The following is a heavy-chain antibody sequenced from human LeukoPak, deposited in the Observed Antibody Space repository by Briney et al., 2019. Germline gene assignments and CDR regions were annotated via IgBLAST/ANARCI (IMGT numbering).Heavy chain of an antibody. CDR1: GFTFSNYA. D-gene: IGHD3-3*01. CDR2: ISSSSSYI. CDR3: AGPIFGVVILSGFDP. J-gene: IGHJ5*02. Sequence: GGSLRLSCTASGFTFSNYAITWVRQAPGKGLEWVSSISSSSSYIYYADSVKGRFTISRDNAKNSLYLQMNSLRAEDTAVYYCAGPIFGVVILSGFDPWGQGTLVTVSS. V-gene: IGHV3-21*01.